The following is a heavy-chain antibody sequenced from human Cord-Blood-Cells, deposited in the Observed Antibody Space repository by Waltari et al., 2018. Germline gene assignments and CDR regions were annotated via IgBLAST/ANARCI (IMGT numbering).Heavy chain of an antibody. CDR1: GGTFSSYA. CDR2: GSPIWGTA. D-gene: IGHD6-13*01. J-gene: IGHJ4*02. Sequence: QVQLVQSGAEVKKPGSSVKVSCKASGGTFSSYAISWVRQAPGQGLEWMGGGSPIWGTANDGQKVQGRVTITADESTSTAYMELSSLRSEDTAVYYCAREDSSSWVRYFDYWGQGTLVTVSS. V-gene: IGHV1-69*12. CDR3: AREDSSSWVRYFDY.